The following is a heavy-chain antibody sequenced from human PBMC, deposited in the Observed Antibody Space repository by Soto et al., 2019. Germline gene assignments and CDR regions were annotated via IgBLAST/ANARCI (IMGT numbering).Heavy chain of an antibody. V-gene: IGHV4-4*02. J-gene: IGHJ4*02. CDR3: ARVLSSGWSRFDY. CDR1: GGSISSDYW. Sequence: QVQLQESGPGLVKPSGTLSLTCAVSGGSISSDYWWTWVCQPPGKGLEWIAEMYHSGSTNYNPSLKSRVTISVDKSKNQISLKLSSVTAADTAVYYCARVLSSGWSRFDYWGQGTLVTVSS. CDR2: MYHSGST. D-gene: IGHD6-19*01.